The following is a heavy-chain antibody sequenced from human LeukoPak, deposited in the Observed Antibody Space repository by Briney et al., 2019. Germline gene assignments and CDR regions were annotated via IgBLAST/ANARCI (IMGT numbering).Heavy chain of an antibody. V-gene: IGHV3-30-3*01. Sequence: GGSLRLSCAASGFTFSSYAMDGVRQAPGKGREWVAVISYDGSNTYYADSVKGRFTISIDNSKNTLYLQMNSLRAEDTAVYYCARERSHAFDIWGQGTMVTVSS. CDR2: ISYDGSNT. J-gene: IGHJ3*02. CDR1: GFTFSSYA. CDR3: ARERSHAFDI.